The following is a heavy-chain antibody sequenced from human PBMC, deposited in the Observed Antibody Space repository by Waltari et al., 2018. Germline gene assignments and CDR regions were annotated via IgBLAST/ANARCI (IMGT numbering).Heavy chain of an antibody. J-gene: IGHJ4*02. CDR3: ARSGGGTTTFGVAE. D-gene: IGHD3-3*01. CDR2: INPKRGDT. V-gene: IGHV1-2*06. CDR1: GYTFTDFF. Sequence: QVQLVQSGAEVKKSGASVKVSCKASGYTFTDFFIHWVRQAPGQGLEWMGRINPKRGDTNYGQGCQGRVTMAGATPITTAYMELIRLRSDDTAIYYCARSGGGTTTFGVAEWGQGSLVTVSS.